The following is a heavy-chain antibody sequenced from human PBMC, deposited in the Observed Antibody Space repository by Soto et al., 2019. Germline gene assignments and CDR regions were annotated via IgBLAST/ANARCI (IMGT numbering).Heavy chain of an antibody. CDR2: TYYRSKWYN. CDR1: GDSVSSNSSG. V-gene: IGHV6-1*01. J-gene: IGHJ4*02. CDR3: ARDQGGLDY. Sequence: SQTLSLTFAISGDSVSSNSSGWNCIRQSPSRGLEWLGRTYYRSKWYNDYALSVKSRIAINPDTSKNQFSLQLSSVTPEDTAVYYCARDQGGLDYWGLGSLVTVSS. D-gene: IGHD3-16*01.